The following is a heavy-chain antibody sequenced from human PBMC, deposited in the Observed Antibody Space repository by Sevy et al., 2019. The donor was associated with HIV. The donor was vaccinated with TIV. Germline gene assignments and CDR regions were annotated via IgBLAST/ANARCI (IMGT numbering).Heavy chain of an antibody. J-gene: IGHJ5*02. CDR1: GFTFNIYA. CDR3: AKDGVSRNKLWDWFDP. V-gene: IGHV3-23*01. CDR2: IGGGDT. D-gene: IGHD2-21*01. Sequence: GGSLRLSCATSGFTFNIYAMSWVRQAPGKGLEWVSTIGGGDTYYADSGKGGFTISRDDSTGAVYLQMNSLRADDTAVYYCAKDGVSRNKLWDWFDPWGQGTLVTVSS.